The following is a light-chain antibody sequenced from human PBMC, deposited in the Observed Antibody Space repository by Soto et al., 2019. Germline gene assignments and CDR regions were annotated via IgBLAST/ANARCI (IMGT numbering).Light chain of an antibody. Sequence: DIPMTQSPSSLSASVGDRVTITCRASQSLGRYLNWYQQKPGKAPKLLIYGASSLQGGVPSRFSGSGSGTDFTLTINNLQPEDFATYYCQQSYSTPVYTFGQGTKLEIK. CDR1: QSLGRY. CDR3: QQSYSTPVYT. CDR2: GAS. V-gene: IGKV1-39*01. J-gene: IGKJ2*01.